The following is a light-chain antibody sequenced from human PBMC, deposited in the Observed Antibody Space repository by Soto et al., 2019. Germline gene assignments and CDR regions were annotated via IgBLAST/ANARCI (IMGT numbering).Light chain of an antibody. Sequence: DIVLTQTPLSSPVTLGQPASISCRSSQSLVHSDGNTYLSWFHQRPGQPPRLLIDKVSNRFSGVADRLSGSGAGTDSTFKISRVEAEDVGIYFCMQATQYRPYTFGQGTKLEIK. J-gene: IGKJ2*01. CDR1: QSLVHSDGNTY. CDR3: MQATQYRPYT. CDR2: KVS. V-gene: IGKV2-24*01.